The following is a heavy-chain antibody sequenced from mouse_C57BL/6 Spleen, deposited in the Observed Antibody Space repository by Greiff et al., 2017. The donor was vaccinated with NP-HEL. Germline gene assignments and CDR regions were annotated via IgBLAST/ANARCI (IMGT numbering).Heavy chain of an antibody. Sequence: EVQLMESGGGLVKPGGSLKLSCAASGFTFSSYAMSWVRQTPEKRLEWVATISDGGSYTYYPDNVKGRFTISRDNAKNNLYLQMSHLKSEDTAMYYCAREGYSNYDAMDYWGQGTSVTVSS. V-gene: IGHV5-4*01. CDR1: GFTFSSYA. CDR3: AREGYSNYDAMDY. CDR2: ISDGGSYT. J-gene: IGHJ4*01. D-gene: IGHD2-5*01.